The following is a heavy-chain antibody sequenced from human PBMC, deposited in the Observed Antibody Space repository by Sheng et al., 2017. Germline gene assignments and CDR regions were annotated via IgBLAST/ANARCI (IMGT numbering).Heavy chain of an antibody. CDR2: SSTYNADT. V-gene: IGHV1-18*01. Sequence: QVQLVQSGGEVKKPGASLKVSCKASGYTFTNYGISWMRQAPGQGLEWMGWSSTYNADTTYAQKLQGRVTMTTDTSTNTAYMELSSLRSEDTAVYYCATVPPNPSHSTHFDSWARERWSPSPQ. CDR1: GYTFTNYG. CDR3: ATVPPNPSHSTHFDS. J-gene: IGHJ4*02. D-gene: IGHD6-13*01.